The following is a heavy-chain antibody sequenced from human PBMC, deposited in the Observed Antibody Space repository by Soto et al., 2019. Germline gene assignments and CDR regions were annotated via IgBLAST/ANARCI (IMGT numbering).Heavy chain of an antibody. CDR3: VKGVSGDSGYDWYYFDY. CDR2: ISSNGGST. V-gene: IGHV3-64D*08. Sequence: GGSLRLSCSASGFTFSSYAMHWVRQAPGKGLEYVSAISSNGGSTYYADSVKGRFTISRDNSKNTLYLQMSSLRAEDTAVYYCVKGVSGDSGYDWYYFDYWGQGTLVTVSS. D-gene: IGHD5-12*01. J-gene: IGHJ4*02. CDR1: GFTFSSYA.